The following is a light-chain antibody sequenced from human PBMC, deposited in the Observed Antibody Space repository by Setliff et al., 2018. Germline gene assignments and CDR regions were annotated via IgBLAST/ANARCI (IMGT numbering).Light chain of an antibody. CDR3: QSYDSSLSAVV. CDR2: GNS. V-gene: IGLV1-40*01. CDR1: SSNIGAGYY. Sequence: QSALTQPPSVSGAPGQRVTISCTGSSSNIGAGYYVHWYQHLPGTAPKLLIYGNSNRPSGVPDRFSGSKSGTSASLAITGLQAEDEADYYCQSYDSSLSAVVFGGGTKVTVL. J-gene: IGLJ2*01.